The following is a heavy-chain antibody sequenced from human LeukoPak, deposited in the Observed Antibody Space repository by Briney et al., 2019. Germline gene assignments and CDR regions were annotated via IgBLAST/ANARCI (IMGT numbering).Heavy chain of an antibody. J-gene: IGHJ6*02. V-gene: IGHV1-3*01. CDR2: INAGNGNT. CDR1: GYTFTSYA. CDR3: ATPLSPIPPGPYYYYGMDV. Sequence: GASVKVSCKASGYTFTSYAMHWVRQAPGQRLEWMGWINAGNGNTKYSQKFQGRVTITRDTSASTAYMELSSLRSEDTAVYYCATPLSPIPPGPYYYYGMDVWGQGTTVTVSS.